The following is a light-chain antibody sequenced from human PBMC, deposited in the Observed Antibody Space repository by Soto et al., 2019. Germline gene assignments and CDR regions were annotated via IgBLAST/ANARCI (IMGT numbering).Light chain of an antibody. CDR2: GGS. CDR3: QQSYNIPFT. V-gene: IGKV1-39*01. J-gene: IGKJ3*01. Sequence: DIQMTQSPSSLAASVGERDTITCRASQNIHSCLNWYQQKPGKAPQVLIYGGSALQSGVPSRFSGSGSGTDFTLTISSLQPEDFASYFCQQSYNIPFTFGPGTKVDIK. CDR1: QNIHSC.